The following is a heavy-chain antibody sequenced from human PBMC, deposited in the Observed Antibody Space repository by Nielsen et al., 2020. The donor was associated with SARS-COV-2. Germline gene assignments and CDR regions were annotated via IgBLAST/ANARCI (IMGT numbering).Heavy chain of an antibody. CDR3: ARDAYYYDSSGYPLYYGMDV. Sequence: GGSLRLSCAASGFTFSSYDMHWVRQATGKGLEWVSAIGTAGDTYYPGSVKGRFTISRENAKNSLYLQMNSLRAGDTAVYYCARDAYYYDSSGYPLYYGMDVWGQGTTVTVSS. D-gene: IGHD3-22*01. J-gene: IGHJ6*02. V-gene: IGHV3-13*04. CDR1: GFTFSSYD. CDR2: IGTAGDT.